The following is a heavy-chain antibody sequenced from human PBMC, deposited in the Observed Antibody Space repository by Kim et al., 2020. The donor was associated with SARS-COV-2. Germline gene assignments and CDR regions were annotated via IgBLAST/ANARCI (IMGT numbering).Heavy chain of an antibody. CDR1: GGSISSYY. D-gene: IGHD2-2*01. Sequence: SETLSLTCTVSGGSISSYYWSWIRQPPGKGLEWIGYIYYSGSTNYNPSLKSRVTISVDTSKNQFSLKLSSVTAADTAVYYCARLLGYCSSTSCYAGLEWFDPWGQGTLVTVSS. J-gene: IGHJ5*02. V-gene: IGHV4-59*01. CDR2: IYYSGST. CDR3: ARLLGYCSSTSCYAGLEWFDP.